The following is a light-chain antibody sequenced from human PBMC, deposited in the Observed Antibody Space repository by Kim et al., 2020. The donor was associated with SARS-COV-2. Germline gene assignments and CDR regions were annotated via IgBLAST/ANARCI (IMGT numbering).Light chain of an antibody. CDR1: QSISNY. V-gene: IGKV1-27*01. Sequence: DIQMTQSPSSLSASVGDRVTITCRASQSISNYLAWYQQKPGKVPKLLIYAASTLQSGVPSRFSGSGSGTDFTLTISSLRPEDVATFYCQKYNSAPLFGGGTKVESK. CDR3: QKYNSAPL. J-gene: IGKJ4*01. CDR2: AAS.